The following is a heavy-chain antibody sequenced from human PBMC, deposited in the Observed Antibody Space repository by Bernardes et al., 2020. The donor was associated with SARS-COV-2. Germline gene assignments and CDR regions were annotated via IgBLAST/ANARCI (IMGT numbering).Heavy chain of an antibody. Sequence: GGSLRLSCSSSGFTFNNYAMHWVRQAPGKGLEYVSSVSGSGYTTYYADSVRGRFTISRDNSKHTLYLQVSSLRTEDTAVYFCVKGAVAVAGTSVDFFDYWGQGNLVTVAS. CDR1: GFTFNNYA. CDR2: VSGSGYTT. D-gene: IGHD6-19*01. CDR3: VKGAVAVAGTSVDFFDY. J-gene: IGHJ4*02. V-gene: IGHV3-64D*06.